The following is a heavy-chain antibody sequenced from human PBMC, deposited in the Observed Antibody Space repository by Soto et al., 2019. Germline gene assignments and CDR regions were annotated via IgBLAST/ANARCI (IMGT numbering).Heavy chain of an antibody. Sequence: EVQLLESGGGLVQPGGSLRLSCEASGFTFNNFAMSWVRQAPGKGLEWVSTISDSGSTYYANSVKGRFTISRDNSKNTLYLQMNSLRAEDTAVYYCAKVWGKTGYCTRTSCLYYFDYWGQGTLVTVSS. CDR2: ISDSGST. D-gene: IGHD2-2*03. CDR3: AKVWGKTGYCTRTSCLYYFDY. J-gene: IGHJ4*02. CDR1: GFTFNNFA. V-gene: IGHV3-23*01.